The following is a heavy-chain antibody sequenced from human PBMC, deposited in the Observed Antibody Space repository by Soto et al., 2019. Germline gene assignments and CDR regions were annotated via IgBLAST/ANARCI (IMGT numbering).Heavy chain of an antibody. D-gene: IGHD2-15*01. CDR2: IYSGGST. J-gene: IGHJ1*01. CDR3: ARAYCSGGSCYSSPAEYFQH. V-gene: IGHV3-53*01. CDR1: GFTVSSNY. Sequence: GGSLRLSCAASGFTVSSNYMSWVRQAPGKGLEWVSVIYSGGSTYYADSVKGRFTISRDNSKNTLYLQMNSLRAEDTAVYYCARAYCSGGSCYSSPAEYFQHWGQGTLVTVSS.